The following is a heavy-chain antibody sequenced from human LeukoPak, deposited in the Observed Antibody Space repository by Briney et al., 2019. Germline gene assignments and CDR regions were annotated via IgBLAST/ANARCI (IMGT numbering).Heavy chain of an antibody. V-gene: IGHV4-39*07. CDR3: ARVNRSGIAMFYFDY. Sequence: PSETLSLTCTVSGGSISSSSYYWGWIRQPPGKGLEWIGSIYYSRSTYYNPSLKSRVTISVDTSKNQFSLKLSSVTAADTAVYYCARVNRSGIAMFYFDYWGQGTLVTVSS. D-gene: IGHD6-13*01. J-gene: IGHJ4*02. CDR1: GGSISSSSYY. CDR2: IYYSRST.